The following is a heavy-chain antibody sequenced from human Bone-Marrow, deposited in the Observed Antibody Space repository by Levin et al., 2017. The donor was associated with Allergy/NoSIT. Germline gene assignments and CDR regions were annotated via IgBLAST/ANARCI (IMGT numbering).Heavy chain of an antibody. Sequence: PGGSLRLSCAASGFTFSSYAMHWVRQAPGKGLEWVAVISYDGSNKYYADSVKGRFTISRDNSKNTLYLQMNSLRAEDTAVYYCARHSPSKPNYYYYYGMDVWGQGTTVTVSS. CDR1: GFTFSSYA. D-gene: IGHD6-13*01. CDR2: ISYDGSNK. CDR3: ARHSPSKPNYYYYYGMDV. V-gene: IGHV3-30*04. J-gene: IGHJ6*02.